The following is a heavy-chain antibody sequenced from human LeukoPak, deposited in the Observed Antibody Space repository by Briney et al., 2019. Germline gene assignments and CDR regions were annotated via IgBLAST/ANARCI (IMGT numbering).Heavy chain of an antibody. J-gene: IGHJ3*02. D-gene: IGHD3-9*01. CDR1: GYTFTGYY. Sequence: ASVKVSCKASGYTFTGYYMHWVRQAPGQGLEWMGRIIPILGIANYAQKFQGRVTITADKSTSTAYMELSSLRSEDTAVYYCARAKFVLRYFAAFDIWGQGTMVTVSS. V-gene: IGHV1-69*04. CDR3: ARAKFVLRYFAAFDI. CDR2: IIPILGIA.